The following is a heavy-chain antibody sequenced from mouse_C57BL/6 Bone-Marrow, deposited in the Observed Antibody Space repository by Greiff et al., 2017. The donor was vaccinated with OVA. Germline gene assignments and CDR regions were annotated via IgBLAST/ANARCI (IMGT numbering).Heavy chain of an antibody. Sequence: EVKLMESGGGLVKPGGSLKLSCAASGFTFSSYAMSWVRQTPEKRLEWVATISDGGSYTYYPDNVKGRFTISRDNAKNNLYLQMSHLKSEDTAMYYCARDRDYLAWFAYWGQGTLVTVSA. CDR3: ARDRDYLAWFAY. CDR2: ISDGGSYT. V-gene: IGHV5-4*01. J-gene: IGHJ3*01. D-gene: IGHD5-5*01. CDR1: GFTFSSYA.